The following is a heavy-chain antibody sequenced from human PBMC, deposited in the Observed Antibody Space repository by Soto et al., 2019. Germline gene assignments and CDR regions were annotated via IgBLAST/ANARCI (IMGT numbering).Heavy chain of an antibody. CDR1: GYTFTSYG. J-gene: IGHJ4*02. D-gene: IGHD3-3*01. CDR3: ARADRTGDFWSGYYPEPPKEIDY. V-gene: IGHV1-18*01. CDR2: ISAYNGNT. Sequence: GASVKVSCKASGYTFTSYGISWVRQAPGQGLEWMGWISAYNGNTNYAQKLQGRVTMTTDTSTSTAYMELRSLRSDDTAVYYCARADRTGDFWSGYYPEPPKEIDYWGQGTLVTVSS.